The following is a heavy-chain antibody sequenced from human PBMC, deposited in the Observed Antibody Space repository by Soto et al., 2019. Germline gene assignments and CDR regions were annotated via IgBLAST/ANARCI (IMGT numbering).Heavy chain of an antibody. V-gene: IGHV1-24*01. J-gene: IGHJ4*02. CDR2: FDPEDGET. CDR1: GYTLTELS. D-gene: IGHD3-10*01. Sequence: ASVKVSCKVSGYTLTELSMHWVRQAPGKGLEWMGGFDPEDGETIYAQKFQGRVTMTEDTSTDTAYMEMSSLRSEDTALYYCAKEEPMGSYFDYWGQGTLVTVSS. CDR3: AKEEPMGSYFDY.